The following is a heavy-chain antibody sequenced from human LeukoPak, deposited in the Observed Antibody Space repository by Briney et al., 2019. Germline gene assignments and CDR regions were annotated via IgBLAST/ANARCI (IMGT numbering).Heavy chain of an antibody. Sequence: GGSLRLSCAASGFTFSNYAMTWVRQAPGKGLEWVSVISGSGSNTDYADSVKGRFTISRDNSKNTLYLQMNYLRAEDTALYYCAKNIAAPTTPFDYWGQGTLVTVSS. CDR2: ISGSGSNT. V-gene: IGHV3-23*01. CDR1: GFTFSNYA. CDR3: AKNIAAPTTPFDY. J-gene: IGHJ4*02. D-gene: IGHD6-13*01.